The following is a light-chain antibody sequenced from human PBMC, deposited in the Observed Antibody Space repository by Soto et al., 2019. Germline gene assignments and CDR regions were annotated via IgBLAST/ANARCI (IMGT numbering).Light chain of an antibody. CDR2: FAS. V-gene: IGKV3-15*01. CDR1: QSVSTN. J-gene: IGKJ1*01. CDR3: QQYDKWPRT. Sequence: VVTQSRSTVSVSAVGRAALSCRASQSVSTNLAWYQQKPGQPPRLLIYFASTRATAVPARFTAGGSGTEFTLTISSLQSDDLAVYYCQQYDKWPRTFGQGTKWIS.